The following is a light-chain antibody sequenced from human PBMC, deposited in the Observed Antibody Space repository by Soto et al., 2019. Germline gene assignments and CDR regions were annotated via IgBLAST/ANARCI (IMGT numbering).Light chain of an antibody. J-gene: IGKJ2*01. Sequence: DIQMTQSTSTLSASVGDRVTITCRASHSISSLLAWYQQKPGIAPNLLIYDTSNLESGVPSRFSGSGSGTEFTLTISSLQPEDFATYYCQEYNTFSFTFGQGTMLEIK. CDR2: DTS. CDR1: HSISSL. V-gene: IGKV1-5*01. CDR3: QEYNTFSFT.